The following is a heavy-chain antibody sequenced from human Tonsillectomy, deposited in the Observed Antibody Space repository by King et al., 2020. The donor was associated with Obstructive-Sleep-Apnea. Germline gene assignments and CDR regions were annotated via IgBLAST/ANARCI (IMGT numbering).Heavy chain of an antibody. Sequence: VQLVESGGVLVQPGGSLRLSCSASGFTFSSYAMHWVRQAPGEGLEYVSAISSNGGSTYDADSVRGKLTISRDNSKNKLYLQMSSLRAEDTAVYYCVKDGYCSSTRCYGYFDYWGQGTLVTVSS. CDR2: ISSNGGST. CDR3: VKDGYCSSTRCYGYFDY. J-gene: IGHJ4*02. V-gene: IGHV3-64D*06. CDR1: GFTFSSYA. D-gene: IGHD2-2*03.